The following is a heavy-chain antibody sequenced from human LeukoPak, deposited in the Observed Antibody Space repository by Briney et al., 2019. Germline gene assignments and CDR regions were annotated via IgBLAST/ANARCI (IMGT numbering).Heavy chain of an antibody. CDR1: GFTFSSYA. V-gene: IGHV3-30-3*01. Sequence: GGSLRLSCAASGFTFSSYAMHWVRQAPGKGLEWVAVISYDGSNKYYADSVKGRFTISRDNSKNTLYLQMNSLRAEDTAVYYCAKAKSFSSSWSHWYFDLWGRGTLVTVSS. CDR3: AKAKSFSSSWSHWYFDL. D-gene: IGHD6-13*01. J-gene: IGHJ2*01. CDR2: ISYDGSNK.